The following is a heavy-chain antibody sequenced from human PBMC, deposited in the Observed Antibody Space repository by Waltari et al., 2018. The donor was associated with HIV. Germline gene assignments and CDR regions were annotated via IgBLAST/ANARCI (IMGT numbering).Heavy chain of an antibody. CDR3: ARETRFDGDYVKYIDV. D-gene: IGHD4-17*01. V-gene: IGHV1-2*02. J-gene: IGHJ4*02. Sequence: QVQLVQSGAEVKKPGASVKVSCRASGYTFTDFSIHWVRQAPGQGLEWRGGINPNTGDTKDAQKFRGRVSMTRAPSINPVYMELSRLRSDDTATYYCARETRFDGDYVKYIDVWGQGTLVTVSS. CDR2: INPNTGDT. CDR1: GYTFTDFS.